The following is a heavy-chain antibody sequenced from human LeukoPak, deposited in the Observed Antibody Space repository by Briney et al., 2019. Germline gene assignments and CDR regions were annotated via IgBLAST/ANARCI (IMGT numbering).Heavy chain of an antibody. V-gene: IGHV3-20*04. Sequence: GGSLRLSCAASGFTFDDYGMSWVRQAPGKGLEWVSGINWNGGSTGYADSVKGRFTISRDNAKNSLYQQMNSLRAEDTALYYCARATYHYDSSGYYHIRDYFDYWGQGTLVTVSS. J-gene: IGHJ4*02. CDR3: ARATYHYDSSGYYHIRDYFDY. CDR1: GFTFDDYG. D-gene: IGHD3-22*01. CDR2: INWNGGST.